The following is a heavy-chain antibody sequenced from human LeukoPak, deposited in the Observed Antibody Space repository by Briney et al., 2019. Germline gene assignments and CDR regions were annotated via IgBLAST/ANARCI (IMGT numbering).Heavy chain of an antibody. CDR3: ARLWGFDY. CDR1: GGSISSSSDY. V-gene: IGHV4-39*01. Sequence: SETLSLTCTVSGGSISSSSDYWGWIRQPPGKGLEWIGSIYYSGSTYYNPSLKSRVTISVDTSKNQFSLKLSSVTAADTAVYYCARLWGFDYWGQGTLVTVSS. D-gene: IGHD7-27*01. J-gene: IGHJ4*02. CDR2: IYYSGST.